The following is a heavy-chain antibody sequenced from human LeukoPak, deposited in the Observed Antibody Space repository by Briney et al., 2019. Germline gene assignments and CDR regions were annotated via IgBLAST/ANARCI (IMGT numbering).Heavy chain of an antibody. J-gene: IGHJ5*01. CDR1: AYSLSSGYH. V-gene: IGHV4-38-2*01. CDR2: VHRSGST. CDR3: ARGGFYTTTWFDS. Sequence: SQTLSLTCGVSAYSLSSGYHWGWIRQPPGKGLEWVASVHRSGSTYYNPSLKSRAIISADTSDNHFSLSLTSVTAAHTAVYYCARGGFYTTTWFDSWGPGFMVTVTS. D-gene: IGHD2-2*02.